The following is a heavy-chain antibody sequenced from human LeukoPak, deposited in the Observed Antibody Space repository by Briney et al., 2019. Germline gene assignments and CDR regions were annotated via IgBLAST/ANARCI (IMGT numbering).Heavy chain of an antibody. D-gene: IGHD5-24*01. CDR2: ISSSSSTL. V-gene: IGHV3-48*01. CDR3: ARDERWLPWRYFDY. Sequence: GGSLRLSFAASGFTFSSYSMNWVRQAPGKGLEWISYISSSSSTLYYADSVKGRFTISRDNAKNSLYLQMNSLRADDTAVYYCARDERWLPWRYFDYWGQGTLVTVSS. J-gene: IGHJ4*02. CDR1: GFTFSSYS.